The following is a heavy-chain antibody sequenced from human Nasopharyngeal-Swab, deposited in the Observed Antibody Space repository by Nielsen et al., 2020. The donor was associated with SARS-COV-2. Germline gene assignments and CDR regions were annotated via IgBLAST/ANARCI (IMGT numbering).Heavy chain of an antibody. Sequence: GESLKISCAASGFTFGSYAMHWVRQAPGKGLEWVAVIWYDGSNKYYADSVKGRFTISRDNSKNTVNLQMNSLRVEDTAIYYCAKDRDSGDDSDDYYHYYG. CDR3: AKDRDSGDDSDDYYHYYG. CDR2: IWYDGSNK. D-gene: IGHD5-12*01. J-gene: IGHJ6*01. V-gene: IGHV3-30*04. CDR1: GFTFGSYA.